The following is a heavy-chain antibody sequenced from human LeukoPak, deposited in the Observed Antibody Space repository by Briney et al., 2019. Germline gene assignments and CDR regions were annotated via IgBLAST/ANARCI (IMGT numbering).Heavy chain of an antibody. Sequence: SGTLSLTCAVSGGSISSSNWWSWVRQPPGKGLEWIGEIYHSGSTNYNPSLKSRVTISVDKSKNQFSLKLSSVTAADTAVYYCASYYYDSSGYYHPFDYWGQGTLVTVSS. CDR1: GGSISSSNW. J-gene: IGHJ4*02. CDR3: ASYYYDSSGYYHPFDY. V-gene: IGHV4-4*02. CDR2: IYHSGST. D-gene: IGHD3-22*01.